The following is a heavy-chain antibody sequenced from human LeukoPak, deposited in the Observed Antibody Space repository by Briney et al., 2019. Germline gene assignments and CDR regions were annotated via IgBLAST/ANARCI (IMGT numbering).Heavy chain of an antibody. CDR1: GFTVSSNY. D-gene: IGHD6-13*01. Sequence: PGGSLRLSCAASGFTVSSNYMSWVRQAPGKGLEWGSVIYSGGSTYYADSVKGRFTISRDNSKNTLYLQMNSLRAEDTAVYYCARDRGYSSSPADFDYWGQGTLVTVSS. J-gene: IGHJ4*02. CDR2: IYSGGST. V-gene: IGHV3-66*02. CDR3: ARDRGYSSSPADFDY.